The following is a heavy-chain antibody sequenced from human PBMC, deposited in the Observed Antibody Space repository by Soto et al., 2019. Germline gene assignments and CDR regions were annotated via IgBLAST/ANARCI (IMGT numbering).Heavy chain of an antibody. CDR2: INPNSGGT. Sequence: ASVKVSCKASGYTFTGYYMHWVRQAPGQGLEWIGWINPNSGGTNYAQKFQGWVTMTRDTSISTAYMELSRLRSDDTAVYYCVRDSRNDATVLQNYYYYCMDVWGKGTTVTVSS. D-gene: IGHD1-1*01. J-gene: IGHJ6*03. CDR3: VRDSRNDATVLQNYYYYCMDV. V-gene: IGHV1-2*04. CDR1: GYTFTGYY.